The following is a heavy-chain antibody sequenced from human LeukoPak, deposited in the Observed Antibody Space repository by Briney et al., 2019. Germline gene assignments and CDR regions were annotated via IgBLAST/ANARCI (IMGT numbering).Heavy chain of an antibody. V-gene: IGHV1-18*04. J-gene: IGHJ4*02. CDR2: ISAYNGNT. CDR3: ASVSDYGDYGDY. CDR1: GYTFTSYG. D-gene: IGHD4-17*01. Sequence: ASVKVSCKASGYTFTSYGISWVRQAPGQGLEWMGWISAYNGNTIYAQKLQGRVTMTTDTSTSTAYMELRSLRSDDTAVYYCASVSDYGDYGDYWGQGTLVTVSS.